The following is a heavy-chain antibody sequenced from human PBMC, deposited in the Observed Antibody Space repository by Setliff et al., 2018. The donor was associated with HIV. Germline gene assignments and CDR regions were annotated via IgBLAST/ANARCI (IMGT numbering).Heavy chain of an antibody. D-gene: IGHD6-19*01. J-gene: IGHJ6*03. CDR3: AKGVAGLQYYYYYMDV. Sequence: KPSETLSLTCAVYGGSFSGFYWSWIRQPPGKGLEWIGEINHSGSTTYNPSLKSRVTISVDTSKNHFSLKLSSVTAADTAVYYCAKGVAGLQYYYYYMDVWGKGTTVTVSS. CDR2: INHSGST. CDR1: GGSFSGFY. V-gene: IGHV4-34*01.